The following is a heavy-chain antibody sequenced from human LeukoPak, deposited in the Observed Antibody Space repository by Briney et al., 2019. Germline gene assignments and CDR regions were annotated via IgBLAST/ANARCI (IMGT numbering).Heavy chain of an antibody. D-gene: IGHD5-18*01. J-gene: IGHJ4*02. CDR3: ARASGRGYSYEDY. CDR1: GFTFSSYS. V-gene: IGHV3-21*01. Sequence: GGSLRLSCAASGFTFSSYSMNWVRQAPGKGLEWVSSISSSSSSYIYYADSVRGRFTVSRDNSKNTLYLQMNSLRAEDTAVYYCARASGRGYSYEDYWGQGTLVTVSS. CDR2: ISSSSSSYI.